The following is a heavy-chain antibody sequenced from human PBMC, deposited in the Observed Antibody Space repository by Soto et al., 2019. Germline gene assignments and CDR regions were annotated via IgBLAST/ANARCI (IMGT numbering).Heavy chain of an antibody. CDR1: GFTFSTYG. CDR3: AKDLQSYGDYDYYCYGMDV. D-gene: IGHD4-17*01. J-gene: IGHJ6*02. CDR2: ISYDGTNK. Sequence: QVQLVESGGGEVQPGRSLTISCAASGFTFSTYGMHWVRQTPGKGLEWVAVISYDGTNKFYSDSVKGRFTISRDNVENTLTLQMNSLRADDTAVYSCAKDLQSYGDYDYYCYGMDVWGLGTRVTVSS. V-gene: IGHV3-30*18.